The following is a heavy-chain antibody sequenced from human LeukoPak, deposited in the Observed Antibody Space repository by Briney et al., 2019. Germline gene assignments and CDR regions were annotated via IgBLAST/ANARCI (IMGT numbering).Heavy chain of an antibody. J-gene: IGHJ4*02. D-gene: IGHD4-17*01. V-gene: IGHV4-59*01. CDR2: IYYSGNT. Sequence: SETLSLTCNVSGGSFISYFWSWIRQPPGKGLEWIGYIYYSGNTNYNPSLKSRVTISVDTSKNQFSLKLTSVTAADTAVYYCARSDYGDPFDYWGQGTLVTVSS. CDR3: ARSDYGDPFDY. CDR1: GGSFISYF.